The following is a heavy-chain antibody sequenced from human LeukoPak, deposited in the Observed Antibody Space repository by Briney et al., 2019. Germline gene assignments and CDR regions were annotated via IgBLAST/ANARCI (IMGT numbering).Heavy chain of an antibody. J-gene: IGHJ4*02. CDR3: ARDLLNDEGSSYFFDQ. D-gene: IGHD2-2*01. V-gene: IGHV3-48*04. Sequence: PGGSLRLSCAASGFTFSSYWMSWFRQAPGKGLEWVSYISKSSDRIYHADSVKGRFTISRDNAKNSLYLQMDRLRAEDTAVYYCARDLLNDEGSSYFFDQWGQGALVTVSS. CDR1: GFTFSSYW. CDR2: ISKSSDRI.